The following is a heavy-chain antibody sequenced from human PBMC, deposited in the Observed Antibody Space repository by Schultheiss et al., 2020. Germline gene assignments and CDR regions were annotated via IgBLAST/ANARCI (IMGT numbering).Heavy chain of an antibody. CDR2: IYNSGST. CDR3: ARTSYSGNYFFDY. J-gene: IGHJ4*02. V-gene: IGHV4-31*03. CDR1: GGSISSGGYY. Sequence: TLSLTCTVSGGSISSGGYYWSWIRQHPGKGLEWIGYIYNSGSTYSNPSLKSRVTMSVDTSKNQFSLKLSSVTAADTALYYCARTSYSGNYFFDYWGQGTLVTVSS. D-gene: IGHD1-26*01.